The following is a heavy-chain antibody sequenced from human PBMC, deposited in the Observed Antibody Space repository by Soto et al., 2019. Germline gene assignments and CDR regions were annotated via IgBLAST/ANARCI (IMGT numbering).Heavy chain of an antibody. V-gene: IGHV4-61*01. CDR2: IYYSGST. CDR1: GGSVSSGSYY. D-gene: IGHD5-18*01. CDR3: ARDRNGYEDY. J-gene: IGHJ4*02. Sequence: LSLTCTVSGGSVSSGSYYWSWIRQPPGKGLEWIGYIYYSGSTNYNPSLKSRVTISVDTSKNQFSLKLSSVTAADTAVYYCARDRNGYEDYWGQGTLVTVSS.